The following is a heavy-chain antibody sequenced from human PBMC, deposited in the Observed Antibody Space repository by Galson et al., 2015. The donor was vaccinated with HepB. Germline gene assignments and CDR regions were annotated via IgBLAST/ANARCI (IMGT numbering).Heavy chain of an antibody. V-gene: IGHV3-48*04. Sequence: SLRLSCAASGFTFSSYTMNWVRQAPGKGLEWVSYITSSSGIIYYADSVKGRFTISRDNAKHSLYLQMNSLRAEDAAVYYCARDSVGWGSGNYFKASYYYYGMDVWGQGTTVTVSS. CDR3: ARDSVGWGSGNYFKASYYYYGMDV. CDR1: GFTFSSYT. CDR2: ITSSSGII. J-gene: IGHJ6*02. D-gene: IGHD3-10*01.